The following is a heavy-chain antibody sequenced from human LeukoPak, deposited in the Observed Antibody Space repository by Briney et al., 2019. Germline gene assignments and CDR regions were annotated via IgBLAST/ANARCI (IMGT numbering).Heavy chain of an antibody. CDR2: IKQDGSEK. V-gene: IGHV3-7*01. CDR3: AREGYSSSWYTTHYYGMDV. D-gene: IGHD6-13*01. J-gene: IGHJ6*02. Sequence: GGSLRLSCAASRFTFNSYAMSWVRQAPGKGLEWVAHIKQDGSEKYYVDSVKGRFTISRDNAKNSLYLQMNSLRAEDTAVYYCAREGYSSSWYTTHYYGMDVWGQGTTVTVSS. CDR1: RFTFNSYA.